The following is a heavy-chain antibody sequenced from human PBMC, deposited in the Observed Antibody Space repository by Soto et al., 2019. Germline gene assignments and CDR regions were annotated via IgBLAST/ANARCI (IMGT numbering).Heavy chain of an antibody. J-gene: IGHJ5*02. V-gene: IGHV3-53*02. Sequence: EVQLVETGGGFIQPGGSLRLSCAASGFTVSSTYMSWVRQAPGKGLEWVSVIYTGGSTYYADSVKGRFTISRDNSKNTLYLQMNSLRAEDTAVYYCARDPQLGAWFDPWGQGTLVTVSS. CDR2: IYTGGST. CDR3: ARDPQLGAWFDP. D-gene: IGHD7-27*01. CDR1: GFTVSSTY.